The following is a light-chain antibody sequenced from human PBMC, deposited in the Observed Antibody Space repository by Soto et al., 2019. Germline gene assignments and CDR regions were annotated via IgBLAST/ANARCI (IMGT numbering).Light chain of an antibody. Sequence: DIPMTQSPSSLSASVGDRVTITCRASQSISSFLNWYQQKPGKAPKLLIYAASSLQSGVPSRFSGSGSGTDFTLTISSLQPEYFATYYCQQGYRTPLTFGGGTKVEIK. CDR1: QSISSF. J-gene: IGKJ4*02. V-gene: IGKV1-39*01. CDR2: AAS. CDR3: QQGYRTPLT.